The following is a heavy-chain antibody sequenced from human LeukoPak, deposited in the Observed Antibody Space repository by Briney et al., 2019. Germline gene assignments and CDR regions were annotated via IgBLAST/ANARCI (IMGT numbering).Heavy chain of an antibody. J-gene: IGHJ4*02. CDR1: GFTFSSYA. V-gene: IGHV3-23*01. CDR3: AKDPIVVASGPYDY. CDR2: ISGSGGST. Sequence: QPGRSLRLSCAASGFTFSSYAMSWVRQAPGKGLEWVSAISGSGGSTYYADSVKGRFTISRDNSKNTLYLQMNSLRAEDTAVYYCAKDPIVVASGPYDYWGQGTLVTVSS. D-gene: IGHD2-15*01.